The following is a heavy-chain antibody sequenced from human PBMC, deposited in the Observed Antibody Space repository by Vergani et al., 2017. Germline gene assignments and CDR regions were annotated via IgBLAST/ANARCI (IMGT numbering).Heavy chain of an antibody. CDR3: ARESYGTAYFDY. J-gene: IGHJ4*02. Sequence: QVQLQESGPGLVKHSETLSFTCTVSGGSISSYYWSWIRQPPGKGLEWIGYIYYSGSTNYNPSLKSRVTISVDTSKNQFSLKLSSVTAADTAVYYCARESYGTAYFDYWGQGTLVTVSS. CDR2: IYYSGST. D-gene: IGHD5-18*01. V-gene: IGHV4-59*01. CDR1: GGSISSYY.